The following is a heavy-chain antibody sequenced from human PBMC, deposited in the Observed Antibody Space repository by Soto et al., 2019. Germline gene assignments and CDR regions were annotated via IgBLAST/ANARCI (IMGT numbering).Heavy chain of an antibody. D-gene: IGHD3-10*01. CDR3: AKDFKVSGGHYGSLNYYYGMDV. CDR2: ISYDGILK. J-gene: IGHJ6*02. V-gene: IGHV3-30*18. CDR1: GFIFSDFG. Sequence: PGGSLRLSCAASGFIFSDFGIHWVRQAPGKGLEWVAIISYDGILKYYADSVKGRFTISRDTSKGAVYLQMNSLTPEDTAVYYCAKDFKVSGGHYGSLNYYYGMDVWGQGTTVTVSS.